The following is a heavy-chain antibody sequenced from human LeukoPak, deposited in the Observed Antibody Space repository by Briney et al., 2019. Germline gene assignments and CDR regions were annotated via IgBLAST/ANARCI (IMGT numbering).Heavy chain of an antibody. V-gene: IGHV3-23*01. CDR1: GFTFSSYA. D-gene: IGHD3-22*01. Sequence: GGSLRLSXAASGFTFSSYAMSWVRQAPGKGLEWVSAISGSGGSTYYADSVKGRFTISRDNSKNTLYLQMNSLRAEDTAVYYCAKPYYHDSSGYYYYYYMDVWGKGTTVTVSS. CDR3: AKPYYHDSSGYYYYYYMDV. CDR2: ISGSGGST. J-gene: IGHJ6*03.